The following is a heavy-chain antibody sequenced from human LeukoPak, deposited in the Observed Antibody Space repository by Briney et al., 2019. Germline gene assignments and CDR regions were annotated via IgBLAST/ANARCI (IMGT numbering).Heavy chain of an antibody. V-gene: IGHV3-66*01. D-gene: IGHD3-10*01. CDR2: IYSGGST. J-gene: IGHJ4*02. Sequence: PGGSLRLSCAASGFTFSRYAMSWVRQAPGKGLEWVSVIYSGGSTYYADSVKGRFTISRDNSKNTLYLQMNSLRAEDTAVYYCARDRIRGVLDYWGQGTLVTVSS. CDR3: ARDRIRGVLDY. CDR1: GFTFSRYA.